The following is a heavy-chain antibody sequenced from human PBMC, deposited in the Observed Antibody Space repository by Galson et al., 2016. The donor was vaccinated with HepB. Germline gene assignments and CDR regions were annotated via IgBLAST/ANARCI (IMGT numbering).Heavy chain of an antibody. D-gene: IGHD2-15*01. CDR3: AKGGTPDDQTVNYAMGV. CDR1: GFSFSSYA. CDR2: ISGTSASI. V-gene: IGHV3-23*01. Sequence: SLRLSCAVSGFSFSSYAMNWVRQAPGKGLEWVSVISGTSASIFYGDSVKGRFTISRDNSKNTLYLQMNRLRAEDTAVYYCAKGGTPDDQTVNYAMGVWGQGATVTVSS. J-gene: IGHJ6*02.